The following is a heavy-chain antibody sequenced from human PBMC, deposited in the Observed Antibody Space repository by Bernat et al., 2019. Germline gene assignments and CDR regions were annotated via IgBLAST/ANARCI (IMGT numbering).Heavy chain of an antibody. CDR2: IKSKTDGGTT. Sequence: EVQLVESGGGLVKPGGSLRLSCAASGFTFSNAWMSWVRQAPGKGLEWVGRIKSKTDGGTTEYAAPVKGRFTISREDSKNTLYLQRNSLKTEDTAVYYCTTDGGVGEQLVLDYWGQGTLVTVSS. J-gene: IGHJ4*02. V-gene: IGHV3-15*01. CDR3: TTDGGVGEQLVLDY. CDR1: GFTFSNAW. D-gene: IGHD6-6*01.